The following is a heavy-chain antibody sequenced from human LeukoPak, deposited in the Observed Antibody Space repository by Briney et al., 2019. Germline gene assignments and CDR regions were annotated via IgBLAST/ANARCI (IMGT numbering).Heavy chain of an antibody. J-gene: IGHJ4*02. CDR3: ALTYYFDRRGYSYFDY. Sequence: GGSLRLSCEVSGYSVDGNYMTWVRQVPGRGLEWVALIFSGDSTDYPDSVKGRFTISRDKSKNTLHLQMDSLRPEDTAMYYCALTYYFDRRGYSYFDYWGQGALVTVSS. CDR1: GYSVDGNY. V-gene: IGHV3-53*01. CDR2: IFSGDST. D-gene: IGHD3-22*01.